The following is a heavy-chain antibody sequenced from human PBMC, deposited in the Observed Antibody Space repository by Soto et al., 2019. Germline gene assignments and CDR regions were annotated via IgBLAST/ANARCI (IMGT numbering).Heavy chain of an antibody. D-gene: IGHD4-4*01. Sequence: EIQLMQSGGGLARPGGSLRLSCAASGFSFSGYWMSWVRQAPGKGPEWVANIKEDGTERHYVDSVKGRFTISRDNSENSLFLQMNNLRAEESAIYYCAITTATVSYWFDPWGPGTQVTVSS. J-gene: IGHJ5*02. CDR1: GFSFSGYW. CDR3: AITTATVSYWFDP. V-gene: IGHV3-7*03. CDR2: IKEDGTER.